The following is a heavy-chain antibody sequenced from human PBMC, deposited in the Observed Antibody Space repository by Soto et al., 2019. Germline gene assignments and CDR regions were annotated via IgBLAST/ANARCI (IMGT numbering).Heavy chain of an antibody. J-gene: IGHJ6*02. CDR2: ISAYNGNI. V-gene: IGHV1-18*01. Sequence: QVQLVQSGAEVKKPGASVKVSCKASGYTFTNYGISWVRQAPGQGLEWMGWISAYNGNINYAQKLQGRVTMTTDTSTSTAYMELRSLRSDDTAMYYCASSYCGGNCSSNFPLDYYYYGMDVWGQGTTVTVSS. D-gene: IGHD2-21*02. CDR3: ASSYCGGNCSSNFPLDYYYYGMDV. CDR1: GYTFTNYG.